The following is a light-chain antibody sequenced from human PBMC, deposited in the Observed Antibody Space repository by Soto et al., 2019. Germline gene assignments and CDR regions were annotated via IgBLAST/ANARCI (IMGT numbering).Light chain of an antibody. V-gene: IGKV3-20*01. Sequence: EIVLTQSPGTLSLSPGEGATLSCRASQSISSNYLAWYQQKFGQAPRLLIYDASSRATGIPDRFSGSGSGTDFTLTISRLEPEDFAVYYCQQYGTSPRTFGQ. CDR2: DAS. J-gene: IGKJ2*01. CDR1: QSISSNY. CDR3: QQYGTSPRT.